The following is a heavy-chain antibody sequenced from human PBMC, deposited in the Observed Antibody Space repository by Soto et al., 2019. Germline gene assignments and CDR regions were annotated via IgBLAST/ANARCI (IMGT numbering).Heavy chain of an antibody. CDR1: GGSISSYY. CDR2: IYYSGST. J-gene: IGHJ4*02. V-gene: IGHV4-59*08. Sequence: SETLSLTCSVSGGSISSYYWSWIRQPPGKGLEWIGYIYYSGSTNYNPSLKSRVTISVDTSKNQFSLKLSSVTAADTAVYYCARRYGYYFDYWGQGTLVTVSS. CDR3: ARRYGYYFDY. D-gene: IGHD4-17*01.